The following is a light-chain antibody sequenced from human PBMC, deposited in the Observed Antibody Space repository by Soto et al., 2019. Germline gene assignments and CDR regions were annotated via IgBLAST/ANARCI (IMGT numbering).Light chain of an antibody. V-gene: IGLV2-14*03. CDR2: DVS. CDR3: NSYRSSSTLV. CDR1: SSDVGAYNY. Sequence: QSALTQPASVSGSPGQSITISCTGTSSDVGAYNYVSWYQHHPGKAPKLMIYDVSNRPSGVSNRFSGSKSGNTASLTISGLQAEDEADYYCNSYRSSSTLVFGGGTKVTVL. J-gene: IGLJ2*01.